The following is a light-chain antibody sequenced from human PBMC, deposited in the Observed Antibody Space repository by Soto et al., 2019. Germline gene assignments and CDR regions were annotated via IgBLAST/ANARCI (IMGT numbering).Light chain of an antibody. CDR2: GAS. CDR3: QQYDTSLTSIT. CDR1: ESVSSN. V-gene: IGKV3-15*01. J-gene: IGKJ5*01. Sequence: DIGLSQSPATQSVSPGERATLYCRASESVSSNLAWYQQKPGQAPRLLIYGASTRATGIPARFSGSGSGTEFTLTTSSLQFEEFAVYYCQQYDTSLTSITFDQGTRLEIK.